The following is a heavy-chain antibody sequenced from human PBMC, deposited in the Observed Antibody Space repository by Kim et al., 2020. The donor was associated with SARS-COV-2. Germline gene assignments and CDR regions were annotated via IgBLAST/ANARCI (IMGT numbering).Heavy chain of an antibody. CDR3: ARGDYFYYAMDI. V-gene: IGHV4-30-2*04. Sequence: YYNPSLTSRVTISLDTSRNQFSLRLTSVTATDTAVYYCARGDYFYYAMDIWGQGTTVTVSS. J-gene: IGHJ6*02.